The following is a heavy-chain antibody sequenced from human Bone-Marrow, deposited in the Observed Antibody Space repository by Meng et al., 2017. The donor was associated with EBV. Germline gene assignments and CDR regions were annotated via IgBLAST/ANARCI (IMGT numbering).Heavy chain of an antibody. CDR1: GASISGSNW. V-gene: IGHV4-4*03. CDR2: IWHGGNT. J-gene: IGHJ4*02. Sequence: QLQSLGPGLGKSPGTLPRTCAVSGASISGSNWWSWVRQPPGKGLEWIGEIWHGGNTNYNPSLKSRVTISVDKSGNQFSLNLNSVTAADTAVYYCARGNAYNVPSFDYWGQGTLVTVSS. CDR3: ARGNAYNVPSFDY. D-gene: IGHD5-24*01.